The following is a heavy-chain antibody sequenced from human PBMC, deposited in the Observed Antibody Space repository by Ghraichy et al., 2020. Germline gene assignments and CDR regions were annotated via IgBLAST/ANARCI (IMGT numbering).Heavy chain of an antibody. Sequence: SETLSLTCVISGDSVTSNSASWNWIRQSPSRGLEWLGKTKQRSNWHKSYAASVKSRITINADTSKNQFSLQLNSVTPEDTAVYYCTRSHKWAFDNWGPGTPVTVSS. V-gene: IGHV6-1*01. CDR2: TKQRSNWHK. D-gene: IGHD1-26*01. CDR1: GDSVTSNSAS. CDR3: TRSHKWAFDN. J-gene: IGHJ4*02.